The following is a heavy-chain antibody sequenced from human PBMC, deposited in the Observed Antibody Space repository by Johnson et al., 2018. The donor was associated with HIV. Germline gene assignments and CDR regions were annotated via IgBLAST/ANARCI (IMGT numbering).Heavy chain of an antibody. CDR2: IYSGGST. D-gene: IGHD5/OR15-5a*01. CDR3: ARGLHRVYAFDI. Sequence: VQLVESGGGLVQPGGSLRLSCAASGFTFSSYWMHWVRQAPGKGLVWVSVIYSGGSTYYADSVKGRFTISRDNSKNTLYLQMNSLRAEDTAVYYCARGLHRVYAFDIWGQGTMVTVSS. J-gene: IGHJ3*02. CDR1: GFTFSSYW. V-gene: IGHV3-66*01.